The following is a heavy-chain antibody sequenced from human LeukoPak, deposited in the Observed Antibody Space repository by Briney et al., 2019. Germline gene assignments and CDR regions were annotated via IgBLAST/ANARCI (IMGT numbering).Heavy chain of an antibody. V-gene: IGHV3-74*01. CDR2: INSDGSST. CDR3: ARVSRYPGSGSPFDY. CDR1: GFTFSSYW. D-gene: IGHD3-10*01. Sequence: PGGSLRLSCAASGFTFSSYWMHWVRQAPGKGLVWVSRINSDGSSTSYADSVKGRFTISRDNAKNTLYLQMNSLRAEDTAVYYCARVSRYPGSGSPFDYWGQGTLVTVSS. J-gene: IGHJ4*02.